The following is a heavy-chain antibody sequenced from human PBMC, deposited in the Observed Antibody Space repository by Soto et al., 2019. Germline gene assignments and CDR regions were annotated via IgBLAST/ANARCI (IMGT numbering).Heavy chain of an antibody. CDR1: GFTFSSYG. Sequence: VGSVRLSCAASGFTFSSYGMHWVRQAPGKGLEWVAGILYDGSDKYYADSVKGRFTISRENSKNTLYLQMNSLRSEDSAVYYCAKAGGGFGDFVHHWGQGTPVTVSS. CDR2: ILYDGSDK. J-gene: IGHJ4*02. CDR3: AKAGGGFGDFVHH. D-gene: IGHD3-10*01. V-gene: IGHV3-30*18.